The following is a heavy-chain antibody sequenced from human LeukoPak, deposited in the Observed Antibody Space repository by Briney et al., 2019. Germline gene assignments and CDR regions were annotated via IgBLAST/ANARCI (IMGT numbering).Heavy chain of an antibody. J-gene: IGHJ3*02. Sequence: PGGSLRLSCAASGFTFSDYYMSWIRQAPGKGLEWVSAISGSGGSTYYADSVKGRFTISRDNSKNTLYLQMNSLRAEDTAVYYCAKGVRFLEWSAFDIWGQGTMVTVSS. CDR2: ISGSGGST. D-gene: IGHD3-3*01. V-gene: IGHV3-23*01. CDR1: GFTFSDYY. CDR3: AKGVRFLEWSAFDI.